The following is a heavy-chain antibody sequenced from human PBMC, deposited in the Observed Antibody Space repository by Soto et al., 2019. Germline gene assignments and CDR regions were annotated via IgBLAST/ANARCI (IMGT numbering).Heavy chain of an antibody. J-gene: IGHJ6*02. Sequence: QVQLVQSGAEVKKPGSSVKVSCKASGGTFSSYAISWVRQAPGQGLEWMGGIIPIFGTANYAQKFQGRVTITADESTSTAYMELSSLRSEDTAVYYCAREAPPYCTNGVCSYYGMDVWGQGTTVTVSS. CDR3: AREAPPYCTNGVCSYYGMDV. V-gene: IGHV1-69*12. CDR2: IIPIFGTA. D-gene: IGHD2-8*01. CDR1: GGTFSSYA.